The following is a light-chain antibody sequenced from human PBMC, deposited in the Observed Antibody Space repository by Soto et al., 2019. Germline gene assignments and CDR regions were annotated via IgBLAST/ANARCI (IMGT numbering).Light chain of an antibody. J-gene: IGKJ1*01. CDR1: QSGSSSY. V-gene: IGKV3-20*01. Sequence: EIVLTQSAGTLSLSPGERATLSCRASQSGSSSYLAWYQQKPGQAPRLLIYGASTRATGIPDRFSGSGSGTDFTLTISRLEPEDFAVYYCQQYGSSPWTVGQGTKVEIK. CDR2: GAS. CDR3: QQYGSSPWT.